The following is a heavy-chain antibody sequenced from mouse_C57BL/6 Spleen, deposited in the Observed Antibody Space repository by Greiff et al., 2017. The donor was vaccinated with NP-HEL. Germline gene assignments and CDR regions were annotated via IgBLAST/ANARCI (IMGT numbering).Heavy chain of an antibody. CDR3: ARGKLGRGRYYFDY. CDR1: GYTFTSYW. CDR2: IDPSDSYT. Sequence: QVQLQQPGAELVKPGASVKLSCKASGYTFTSYWMQWVNQRPGQGLEWIGEIDPSDSYTNYNQKFKGKATLTVDTSSSTAYMQLSSLTSEDSAVYYCARGKLGRGRYYFDYWGQGTTLTVSS. J-gene: IGHJ2*01. D-gene: IGHD4-1*01. V-gene: IGHV1-50*01.